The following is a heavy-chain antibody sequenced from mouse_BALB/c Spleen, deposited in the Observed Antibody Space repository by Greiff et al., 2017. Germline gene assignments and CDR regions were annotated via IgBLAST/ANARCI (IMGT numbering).Heavy chain of an antibody. Sequence: EVKLVESGGGLVKPGGSLKLSCAASGFTFSSYAMSWVRQSPEKRLEWVAEISSGGSYTYYPDTVTGRFTISRDNAKNTLYLEMSSLRSEDTAMYYCARSWTGDYDAMDYWGQGTSVTVSS. CDR1: GFTFSSYA. CDR3: ARSWTGDYDAMDY. J-gene: IGHJ4*01. CDR2: ISSGGSYT. V-gene: IGHV5-9-4*01.